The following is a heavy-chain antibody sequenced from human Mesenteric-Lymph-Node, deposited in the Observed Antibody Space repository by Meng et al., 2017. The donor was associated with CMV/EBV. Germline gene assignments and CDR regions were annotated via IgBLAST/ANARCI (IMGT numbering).Heavy chain of an antibody. CDR2: INPNSGGT. V-gene: IGHV1-2*02. D-gene: IGHD6-13*01. Sequence: ASVKVSCKASGYTFTNYGISWVRQAPGQGLEWMGWINPNSGGTNYAQKFQGRVTMTRDTSISTAYMELSRLRSDDTAVYYCARDRRPSIAAAGGYYGMDVWGQGTTVTVSS. CDR1: GYTFTNYG. CDR3: ARDRRPSIAAAGGYYGMDV. J-gene: IGHJ6*02.